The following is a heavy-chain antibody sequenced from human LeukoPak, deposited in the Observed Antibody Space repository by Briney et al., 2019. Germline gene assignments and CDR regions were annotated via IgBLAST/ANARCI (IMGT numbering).Heavy chain of an antibody. V-gene: IGHV3-21*01. CDR2: ISSSSSYI. Sequence: GGSLRLSCAASGFTFSSYSMNWVRQAPGKGLEWVSSISSSSSYIYYADSVKGRFTISRDNAKNSLYLQMNSLRAEDTAVYYCARAGLYSSSSRAFDPWGQGTLVTVSS. J-gene: IGHJ5*02. D-gene: IGHD6-6*01. CDR3: ARAGLYSSSSRAFDP. CDR1: GFTFSSYS.